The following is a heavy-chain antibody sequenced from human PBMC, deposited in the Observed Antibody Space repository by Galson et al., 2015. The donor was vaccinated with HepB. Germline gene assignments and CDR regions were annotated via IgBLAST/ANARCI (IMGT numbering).Heavy chain of an antibody. Sequence: SLRLSCATSGFTFSSYAMSWVRQAPGKGLEWVSAISGSGGSTYYADSVKGRFTISRDNSKNTLYLQMNSLRAEDTAVYYCAKSPQSLEWTIRDPGYWGQGTLVTVSS. V-gene: IGHV3-23*01. CDR3: AKSPQSLEWTIRDPGY. D-gene: IGHD3-3*01. J-gene: IGHJ4*02. CDR2: ISGSGGST. CDR1: GFTFSSYA.